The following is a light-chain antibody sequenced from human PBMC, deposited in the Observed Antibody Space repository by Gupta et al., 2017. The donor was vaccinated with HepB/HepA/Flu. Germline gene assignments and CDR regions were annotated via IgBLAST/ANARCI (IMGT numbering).Light chain of an antibody. J-gene: IGKJ1*01. V-gene: IGKV3-20*01. CDR3: QQYGSSPTWT. CDR2: GSS. Sequence: ELVLTQSPGTLALSPGERATLSCRASQSVSSRSLGWYQQKPGQAPRLLIYGSSVRATGIPDRFSGSGSGTEFTLTISRLEPEDFAVYYCQQYGSSPTWTFGQGTKVEIK. CDR1: QSVSSRS.